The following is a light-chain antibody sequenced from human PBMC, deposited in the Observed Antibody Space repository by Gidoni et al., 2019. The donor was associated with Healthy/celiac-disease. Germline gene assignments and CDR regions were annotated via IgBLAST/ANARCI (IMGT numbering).Light chain of an antibody. CDR3: QQYNNWPET. CDR2: GAS. V-gene: IGKV3-15*01. Sequence: EIVMTQSPATLSVSPGERATLSCRASQSVSSNLAWYQQKPGQAPRLLIYGASTRATGIPARFSGGGSGTEFTLTISSLQSEDFAVYYCQQYNNWPETFGQXTKVEIK. CDR1: QSVSSN. J-gene: IGKJ1*01.